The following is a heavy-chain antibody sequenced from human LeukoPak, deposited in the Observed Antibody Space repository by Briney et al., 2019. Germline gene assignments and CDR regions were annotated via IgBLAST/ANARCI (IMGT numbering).Heavy chain of an antibody. V-gene: IGHV1-69*13. Sequence: SVKVYCKASGGTFSSYAISWVRQAPGQGLEWMGGIIPIFGTANYAQKFQGRVTITADESTSTAYMELSSLRSEDTAVYYCAREGMVYYDSSGYPYYFDYWGQGTLVTVSS. CDR3: AREGMVYYDSSGYPYYFDY. CDR1: GGTFSSYA. D-gene: IGHD3-22*01. CDR2: IIPIFGTA. J-gene: IGHJ4*02.